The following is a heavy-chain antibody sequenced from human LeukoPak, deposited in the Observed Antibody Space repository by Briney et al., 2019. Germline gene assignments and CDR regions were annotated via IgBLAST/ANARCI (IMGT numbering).Heavy chain of an antibody. J-gene: IGHJ6*04. CDR2: IYADGNT. CDR3: AGLGITMIGGV. V-gene: IGHV3-53*01. CDR1: GFLVNTNY. D-gene: IGHD3-10*02. Sequence: GGSLRLSCAASGFLVNTNYMTWVRQAPGRGLEWVSFIYADGNTYYADSVKGRFTISRDNAKNSLYLQMNSLRAEDTAVYYCAGLGITMIGGVWGKGTTVTISS.